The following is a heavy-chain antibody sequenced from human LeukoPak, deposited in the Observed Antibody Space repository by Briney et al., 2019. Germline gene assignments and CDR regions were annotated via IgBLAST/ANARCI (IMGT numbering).Heavy chain of an antibody. CDR3: AKGRPKISTAVPPLV. V-gene: IGHV3-30*18. CDR2: TSYDGSNK. J-gene: IGHJ6*04. D-gene: IGHD5-18*01. Sequence: HPGGSLRLSCAASGFTFINYGMHWVRQAPGKGLEWVAVTSYDGSNKHYADSVKGRFTISRDNSKNTLYLQMNSLRPEDTAVYYCAKGRPKISTAVPPLVWGKGTTVTVSS. CDR1: GFTFINYG.